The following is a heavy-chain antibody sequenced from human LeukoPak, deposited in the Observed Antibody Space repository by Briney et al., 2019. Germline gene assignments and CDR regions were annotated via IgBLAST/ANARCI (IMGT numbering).Heavy chain of an antibody. CDR2: IYGSGIT. CDR3: ARLKFYDSTGYSPGYYMDV. J-gene: IGHJ6*03. V-gene: IGHV4-4*07. Sequence: SETLSLTCTVSGDSITSNYRSWIRQSAGTGLEWIGRIYGSGITDYNPSLKSRVTMSLDTSRKQFSLRLTSVTAADTAVYYCARLKFYDSTGYSPGYYMDVWGKGTTVSVFS. CDR1: GDSITSNY. D-gene: IGHD3-22*01.